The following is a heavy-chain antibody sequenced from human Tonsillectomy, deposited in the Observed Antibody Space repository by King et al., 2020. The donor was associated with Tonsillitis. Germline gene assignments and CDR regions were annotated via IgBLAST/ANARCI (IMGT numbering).Heavy chain of an antibody. Sequence: VQLVESGGGVVQPGGSLRLSCAASGFTFSSYGMHWVRQAPGKGLEWVAFIRYDGSNKYYADSVKGRFTISRDNSKNTVSLQMNSLRAEDTAVYYCAKETIRLGELSLYRYFDLWGRGTLVTVSS. CDR1: GFTFSSYG. CDR3: AKETIRLGELSLYRYFDL. J-gene: IGHJ2*01. CDR2: IRYDGSNK. D-gene: IGHD3-16*02. V-gene: IGHV3-30*02.